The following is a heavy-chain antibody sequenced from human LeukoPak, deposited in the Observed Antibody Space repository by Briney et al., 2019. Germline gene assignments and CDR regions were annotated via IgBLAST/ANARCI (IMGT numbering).Heavy chain of an antibody. CDR2: IYSGGST. J-gene: IGHJ4*02. V-gene: IGHV3-53*01. D-gene: IGHD3-3*01. Sequence: PGGSLRLSCAASGFTVSSNYMSWVRQAPGKGLEWVSVIYSGGSTYYADSVKGRFTISRDNSKNTLYLQMNSLRAEDTAVYYCAIRETITIFGVVIWGQGTLVTVSS. CDR1: GFTVSSNY. CDR3: AIRETITIFGVVI.